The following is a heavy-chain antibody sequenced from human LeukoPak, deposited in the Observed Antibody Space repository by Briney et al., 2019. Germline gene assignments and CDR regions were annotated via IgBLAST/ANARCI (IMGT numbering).Heavy chain of an antibody. V-gene: IGHV3-30*18. CDR1: GFTFSSYG. D-gene: IGHD3-10*01. Sequence: GRSLRLSCAASGFTFSSYGMHWVRQAPGKGLEWVAVISYDGSNKYYADSVKGRFTISRDNSKNTLYLQMNSLRAEDTAVYYCAKDSDLWFGGSGEMANFDYWGQGTLVTVSS. CDR2: ISYDGSNK. CDR3: AKDSDLWFGGSGEMANFDY. J-gene: IGHJ4*02.